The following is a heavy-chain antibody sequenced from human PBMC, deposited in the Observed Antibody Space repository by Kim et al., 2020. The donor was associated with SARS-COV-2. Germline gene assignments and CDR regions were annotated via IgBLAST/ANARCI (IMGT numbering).Heavy chain of an antibody. D-gene: IGHD6-6*01. CDR2: ISYDGSNK. CDR3: ARDLQYSSSSLWGGYYYYGMDV. Sequence: GGSLRLSCAASGFTFSSYAMHWVRQAPGKGLEWVAVISYDGSNKYYADSVKGRFTISRDNSKNTLYLQMNSLRAEDTAVYYCARDLQYSSSSLWGGYYYYGMDVWGQGTTVTVSS. CDR1: GFTFSSYA. V-gene: IGHV3-30*04. J-gene: IGHJ6*02.